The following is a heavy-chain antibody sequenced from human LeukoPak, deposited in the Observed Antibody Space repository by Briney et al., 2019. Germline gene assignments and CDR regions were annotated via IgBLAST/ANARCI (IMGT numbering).Heavy chain of an antibody. D-gene: IGHD3-3*01. J-gene: IGHJ4*02. V-gene: IGHV1-69*13. CDR2: IIPIFGTA. CDR3: ARIGDFWRGYHDFDY. Sequence: SVKVSCKASGGTFSSYAISWVRQAPGQGLEWMGRIIPIFGTANYAQKLQGRVTITADESTSTAYMELSSLRSEDTAVYYCARIGDFWRGYHDFDYWGQGTLVTVSS. CDR1: GGTFSSYA.